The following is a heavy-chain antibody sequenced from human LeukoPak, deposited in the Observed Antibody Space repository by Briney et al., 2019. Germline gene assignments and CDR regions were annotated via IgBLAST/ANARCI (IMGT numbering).Heavy chain of an antibody. J-gene: IGHJ4*02. CDR3: ARNMVRGVIISAPVY. Sequence: KTSETLSLTCAVYGGSFSGYYWSWIRQPPGKGLEWIGEINHSGSTNYNPSLKSRVTISVGTSKNQFSLKLSSVTAADTAVYYCARNMVRGVIISAPVYWGQGTLVTVSS. CDR2: INHSGST. D-gene: IGHD3-10*01. V-gene: IGHV4-34*01. CDR1: GGSFSGYY.